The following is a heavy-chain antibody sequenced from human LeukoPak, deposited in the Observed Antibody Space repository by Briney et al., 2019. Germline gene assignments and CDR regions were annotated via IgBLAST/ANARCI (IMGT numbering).Heavy chain of an antibody. D-gene: IGHD3-22*01. Sequence: GGSLRLSCAASGFTFSSYAMYWVRQAPGKGLEWVSTIRGSGGTTYYADSVKGRFTISRDNSKNTLYLQMNSLRAEDTAVYYCARDSYYYDRKGDFQHWGQGTLVTVSS. CDR2: IRGSGGTT. CDR1: GFTFSSYA. J-gene: IGHJ1*01. CDR3: ARDSYYYDRKGDFQH. V-gene: IGHV3-23*01.